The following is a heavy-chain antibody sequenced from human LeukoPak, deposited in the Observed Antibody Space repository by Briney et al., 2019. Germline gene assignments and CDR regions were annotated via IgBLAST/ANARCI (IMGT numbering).Heavy chain of an antibody. J-gene: IGHJ4*02. CDR2: ISAYNGDT. Sequence: ASVKVSCKASGYTFTSYYLHWVRQAPGQGLEWMGWISAYNGDTNYAQKLQGRVTMTTDTSTSRAYMELRSLRSDDTAIYYCAREYSGYDWGHFDYWGQGTLVTVSS. CDR3: AREYSGYDWGHFDY. V-gene: IGHV1-18*04. CDR1: GYTFTSYY. D-gene: IGHD5-12*01.